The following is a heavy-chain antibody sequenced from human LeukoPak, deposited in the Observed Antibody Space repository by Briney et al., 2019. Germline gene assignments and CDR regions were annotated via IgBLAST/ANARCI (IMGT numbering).Heavy chain of an antibody. D-gene: IGHD1-1*01. CDR2: ISSSSSYI. CDR1: GFTFSSYS. Sequence: RTGGSLRLSCAASGFTFSSYSMNWVRQALGKGLEWVSSISSSSSYIYYADSVKGRFTISRDNAKNSLYLQMNSLRAEDTAVYYCARCMIRNDVFGMDVWGQGTTVTVSS. J-gene: IGHJ6*02. V-gene: IGHV3-21*01. CDR3: ARCMIRNDVFGMDV.